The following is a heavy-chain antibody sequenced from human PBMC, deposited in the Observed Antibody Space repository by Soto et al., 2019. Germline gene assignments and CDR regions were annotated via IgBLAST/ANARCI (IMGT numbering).Heavy chain of an antibody. CDR3: AHRRVNYGMDV. V-gene: IGHV2-5*02. J-gene: IGHJ6*02. CDR2: IYWDDDK. D-gene: IGHD6-13*01. Sequence: QITLKESGPTLVKPTQTLTLTCTFSGFSLSTSGVTVGWIRQPPGKALECLAFIYWDDDKRYSPSLKSRLTITKYTSKNQVVLIMTNMDPVDTATYYCAHRRVNYGMDVWGQGTTVTVSS. CDR1: GFSLSTSGVT.